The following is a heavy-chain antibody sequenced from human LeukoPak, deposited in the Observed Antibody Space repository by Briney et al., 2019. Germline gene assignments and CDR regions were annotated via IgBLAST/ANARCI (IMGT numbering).Heavy chain of an antibody. CDR3: AKLIPYSGWPYDY. CDR2: ITDNGGTS. D-gene: IGHD5-12*01. CDR1: GFTFSSYG. V-gene: IGHV3-23*01. J-gene: IGHJ4*02. Sequence: PGGSLRLSCAASGFTFSSYGMSWVRQAPGKGLEWVSTITDNGGTSYYADSVKGRFTISRDSSKNMLYLQMNSVRVEDTALYYCAKLIPYSGWPYDYWGQETLVTVSS.